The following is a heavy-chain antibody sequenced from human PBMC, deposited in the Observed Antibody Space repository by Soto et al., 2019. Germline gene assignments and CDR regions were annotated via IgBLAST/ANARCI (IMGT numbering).Heavy chain of an antibody. V-gene: IGHV4-39*01. Sequence: QLQLQESGPGLVKPSEPLSLTCTVSGGSVSSSSYYWGWIRQPPGKGLECIGRIYYRGSTYYNPSLISRVTISVDTSNNQFSLNLSSVTAADTAVYYCASSEFHWGQGTLVTVSP. CDR1: GGSVSSSSYY. J-gene: IGHJ4*02. CDR2: IYYRGST. D-gene: IGHD2-21*01. CDR3: ASSEFH.